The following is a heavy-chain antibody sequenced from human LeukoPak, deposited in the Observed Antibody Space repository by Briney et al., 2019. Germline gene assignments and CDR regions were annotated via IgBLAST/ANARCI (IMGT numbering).Heavy chain of an antibody. Sequence: GGSLRLSCAVSGFTFSNYWMNWVRQAPGKGLEWLANIKEDGSQKYYVESVKGRFTVSRDNAKNSVYLQMSSLRDEDTAVYYCARGLNTSPGVDYWGQGTLVTVSS. V-gene: IGHV3-7*01. CDR1: GFTFSNYW. J-gene: IGHJ4*02. CDR3: ARGLNTSPGVDY. D-gene: IGHD3-16*01. CDR2: IKEDGSQK.